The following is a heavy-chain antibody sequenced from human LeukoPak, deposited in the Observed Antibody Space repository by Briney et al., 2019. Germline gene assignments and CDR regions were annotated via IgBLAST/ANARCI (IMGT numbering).Heavy chain of an antibody. J-gene: IGHJ2*01. V-gene: IGHV4-59*12. Sequence: SETLSLTCTVSGGSISSYYWSWIRQPPGKGLEWIGYIYHSGSTYYNPSLKSRVTISVDRSKNQFSLKLSSVTAANTAVYYCARGDDCSSTSCTRSGYFDLWGRGTLVTVSS. CDR1: GGSISSYY. D-gene: IGHD2-2*01. CDR3: ARGDDCSSTSCTRSGYFDL. CDR2: IYHSGST.